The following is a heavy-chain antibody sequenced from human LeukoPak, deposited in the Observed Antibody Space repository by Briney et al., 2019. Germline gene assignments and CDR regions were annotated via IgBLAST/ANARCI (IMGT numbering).Heavy chain of an antibody. CDR3: AKGVVGAILHWFDP. V-gene: IGHV3-7*01. CDR2: IKQDGSEK. J-gene: IGHJ5*02. D-gene: IGHD1-26*01. CDR1: GFTFSSYW. Sequence: GGSLRLSCAASGFTFSSYWMSWVRQAPGKGLEWVANIKQDGSEKYYVDSVKGRFTISRDNAKNSLYLQMNSLRAEDTAVYYCAKGVVGAILHWFDPWGQGTLVTVSS.